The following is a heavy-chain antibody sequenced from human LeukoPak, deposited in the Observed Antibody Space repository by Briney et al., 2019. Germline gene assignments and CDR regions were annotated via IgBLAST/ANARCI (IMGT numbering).Heavy chain of an antibody. CDR3: ARDLSDYGETERFDY. D-gene: IGHD4-17*01. V-gene: IGHV3-7*01. CDR1: GFTFSNYW. CDR2: IRGDESRK. J-gene: IGHJ4*02. Sequence: PGGSLRLSCAASGFTFSNYWMTWLRQAPGKGLEWVANIRGDESRKYYLDSVTGRFTISRDNAKNSLYLQMNSLRAEDTAVYYCARDLSDYGETERFDYWGQGTLVIVSS.